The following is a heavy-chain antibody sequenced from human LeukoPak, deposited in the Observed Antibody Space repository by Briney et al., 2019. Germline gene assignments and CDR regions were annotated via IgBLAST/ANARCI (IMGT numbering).Heavy chain of an antibody. D-gene: IGHD2-2*01. CDR2: ILYTGST. V-gene: IGHV4-4*02. CDR3: ARKMGVGGTRPFDY. J-gene: IGHJ4*02. CDR1: GYSISRINR. Sequence: SETLSLTCTVSGYSISRINRWSWVRQAPGKGPEWIGEILYTGSTNYNPSLKSRVTVSIDKANNQFSLNLTSVTVADAAVYFCARKMGVGGTRPFDYWGQGILVAVSS.